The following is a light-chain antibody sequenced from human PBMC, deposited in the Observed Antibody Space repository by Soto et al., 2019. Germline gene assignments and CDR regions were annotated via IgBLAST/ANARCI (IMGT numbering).Light chain of an antibody. CDR2: HAS. CDR3: QQRNVWPPVT. CDR1: QSISNW. Sequence: DIQMTQSPSTLSASIGDRVTITCRASQSISNWLAWYQQKPGTAPKVLIYHASNLQSGVPSRFSGSGSGTDFTLTISSLEPEDSAVYYCQQRNVWPPVTFGQGTRLEIK. V-gene: IGKV1-5*01. J-gene: IGKJ5*01.